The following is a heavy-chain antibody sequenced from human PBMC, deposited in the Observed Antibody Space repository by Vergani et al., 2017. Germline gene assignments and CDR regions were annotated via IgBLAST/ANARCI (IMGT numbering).Heavy chain of an antibody. CDR3: ARPATYWYFEL. J-gene: IGHJ2*01. D-gene: IGHD2-15*01. Sequence: QVPLVQSGAEVKKPGTSVKVSCKASGYTFTGYYMHWVRQAPGQGLAWMGWINPYSGGTNYAQKFQGRVTMTRDTSISTAYMELSRLRSADTAVYYCARPATYWYFELWGRGTLVTVSS. V-gene: IGHV1-2*02. CDR1: GYTFTGYY. CDR2: INPYSGGT.